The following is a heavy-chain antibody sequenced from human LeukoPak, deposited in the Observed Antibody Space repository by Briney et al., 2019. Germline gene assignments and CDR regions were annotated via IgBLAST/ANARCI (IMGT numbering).Heavy chain of an antibody. V-gene: IGHV4-59*08. J-gene: IGHJ5*02. CDR1: GGSISSYY. D-gene: IGHD3-10*01. Sequence: SETLSLTCTVSGGSISSYYWSWIRQPPGKGLEWIGYIYYSGSTNYNPSLKSRVTISVDTSKNQFSLKLTSVTAADTAVYYCVSAKFLVRGVSWFDPWGQGTLVTVSS. CDR3: VSAKFLVRGVSWFDP. CDR2: IYYSGST.